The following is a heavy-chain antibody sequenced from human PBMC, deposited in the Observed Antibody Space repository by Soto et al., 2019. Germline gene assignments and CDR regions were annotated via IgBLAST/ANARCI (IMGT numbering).Heavy chain of an antibody. V-gene: IGHV1-18*01. CDR3: ARNKWNFASYYYMDV. J-gene: IGHJ6*03. Sequence: ASVKVSCKASGYTFISYGISWVRQAPGQGLESMGWISAYNGNTNYAQKLQGRVTMTTDTSTSTAYMELRSLRSDDTAVYYCARNKWNFASYYYMDVWGKGTTVTVSS. D-gene: IGHD1-7*01. CDR2: ISAYNGNT. CDR1: GYTFISYG.